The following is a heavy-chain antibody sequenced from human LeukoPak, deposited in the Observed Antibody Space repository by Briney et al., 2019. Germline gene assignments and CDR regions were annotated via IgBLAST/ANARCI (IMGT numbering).Heavy chain of an antibody. CDR3: TRPLQGSGSYYYYYMDV. Sequence: GGSVRLSCAASGFTFSGSAMHWVRQASGKGLEWVGRIRSKANSYATAYAASVKGRFTISRDDSKNTAYLQMNSLKTEDTAVNYCTRPLQGSGSYYYYYMDVWGKGTTVTVSS. J-gene: IGHJ6*03. V-gene: IGHV3-73*01. D-gene: IGHD1-26*01. CDR1: GFTFSGSA. CDR2: IRSKANSYAT.